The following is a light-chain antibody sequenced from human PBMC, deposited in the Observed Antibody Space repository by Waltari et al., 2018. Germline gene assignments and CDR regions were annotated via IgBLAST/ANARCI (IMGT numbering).Light chain of an antibody. J-gene: IGKJ4*01. V-gene: IGKV3-15*01. CDR1: QSISTN. CDR3: QQCQKWPLT. CDR2: GAS. Sequence: EIVMTQSPATLSVSPGESATLSCRASQSISTNLAWFQQKPGQPPRLLIFGASTRATGIPARFSGSGYGTEFTLTISSLQSEDFAFYFCQQCQKWPLTFGGGTKVEI.